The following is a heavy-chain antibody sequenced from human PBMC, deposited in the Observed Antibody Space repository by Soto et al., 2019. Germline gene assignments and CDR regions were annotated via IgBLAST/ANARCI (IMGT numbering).Heavy chain of an antibody. Sequence: ASVKVSCKASGYTLTSYDINWVRQATGQGLEWMGWMNPDSGGTIYPQKFQGRVTMTRDTSISTAYMELSSLRFDDTAMYYCATTGNYGSGTSFRVDYWGQGTLVTVSS. CDR2: MNPDSGGT. CDR3: ATTGNYGSGTSFRVDY. V-gene: IGHV1-2*02. CDR1: GYTLTSYD. J-gene: IGHJ4*02. D-gene: IGHD3-10*01.